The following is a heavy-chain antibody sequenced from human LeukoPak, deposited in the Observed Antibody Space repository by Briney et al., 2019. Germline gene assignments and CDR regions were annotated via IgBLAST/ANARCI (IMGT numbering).Heavy chain of an antibody. CDR3: ARGGGNDYGDY. Sequence: GGSLRLFCAASGFTFSSYWMHWVRQAPGKGLVWVSRINSDGSSTSYADSVKGRFTISRDNAKNTLYLQMNSLRAEDTAVYYCARGGGNDYGDYWGQGTLVTVSS. CDR2: INSDGSST. V-gene: IGHV3-74*01. J-gene: IGHJ4*02. CDR1: GFTFSSYW.